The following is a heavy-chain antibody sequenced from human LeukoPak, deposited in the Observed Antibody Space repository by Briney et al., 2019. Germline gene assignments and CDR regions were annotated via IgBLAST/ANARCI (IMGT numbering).Heavy chain of an antibody. CDR3: SGRDSSRNPWAY. Sequence: GGSLRLSCAASGFTFSNFWMNWVRQAPGRGLEWVANISPDGSDKFYVDSVKGRFTISRDNAKNPVYLQMNSLTTEDTAVYYCSGRDSSRNPWAYWGQGTLVSVSS. J-gene: IGHJ4*02. D-gene: IGHD2-2*01. CDR2: ISPDGSDK. V-gene: IGHV3-7*01. CDR1: GFTFSNFW.